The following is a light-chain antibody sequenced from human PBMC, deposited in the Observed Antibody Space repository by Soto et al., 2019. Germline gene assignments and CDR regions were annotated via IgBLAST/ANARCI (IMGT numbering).Light chain of an antibody. J-gene: IGLJ1*01. CDR2: DVS. Sequence: QSVLTQPASVSGSPGQSITISCTGTSSDVGGYNYVSWYQHHPGKAPKLMIYDVSDRPSGVSNCFSGSKSGNTASLTISGLQAEDEADYYCSSYTGTSTLNVFGTGTKVTVL. V-gene: IGLV2-14*03. CDR3: SSYTGTSTLNV. CDR1: SSDVGGYNY.